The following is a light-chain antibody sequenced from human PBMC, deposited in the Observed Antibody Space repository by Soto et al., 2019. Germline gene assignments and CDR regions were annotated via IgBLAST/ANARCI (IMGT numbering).Light chain of an antibody. V-gene: IGLV2-8*01. CDR2: EVS. CDR3: SSYAGSNKGV. CDR1: GSDVGGYNY. Sequence: QSVLTQPPSASGSPGQSVTISCTGTGSDVGGYNYVSWYQQHPGKAPKLMIFEVSKRPSGVPDRFSGSKSGNTASLTVSGLQAEYEADDYCSSYAGSNKGVFGGGTKVTVL. J-gene: IGLJ2*01.